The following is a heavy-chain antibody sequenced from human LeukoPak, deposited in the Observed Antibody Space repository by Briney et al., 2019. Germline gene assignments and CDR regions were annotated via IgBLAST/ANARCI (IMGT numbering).Heavy chain of an antibody. V-gene: IGHV4-31*03. CDR3: ARVVIGYCSSTSCYTDDYYYYMDV. D-gene: IGHD2-2*02. Sequence: SQTLSLTCTVSGGSISSGGYYWSWLRQHPGKGLEWIGYTYYSGSTYYNPSLKSRVTISVDTSKNQFSLKLSSVTAADTAVYYCARVVIGYCSSTSCYTDDYYYYMDVWGKGTTVTVSS. CDR1: GGSISSGGYY. CDR2: TYYSGST. J-gene: IGHJ6*03.